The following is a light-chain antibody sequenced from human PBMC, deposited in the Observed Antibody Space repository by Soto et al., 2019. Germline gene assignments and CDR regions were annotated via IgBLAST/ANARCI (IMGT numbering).Light chain of an antibody. CDR2: EVS. Sequence: QSALTQPPSVSGSPGQSVTISCTGTSSDVGSYNRVSWYQQPPGTAPKLMIYEVSNRPSGVPDRFSGSKSGNTASLTISGLQAEDEEDYYCSSYTSSSTVVFGGGTKLTV. CDR1: SSDVGSYNR. J-gene: IGLJ2*01. V-gene: IGLV2-18*02. CDR3: SSYTSSSTVV.